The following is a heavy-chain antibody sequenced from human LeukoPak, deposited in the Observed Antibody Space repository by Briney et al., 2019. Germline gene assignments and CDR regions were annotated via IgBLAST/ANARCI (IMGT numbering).Heavy chain of an antibody. J-gene: IGHJ4*02. CDR1: GGSFSGYY. Sequence: SETLSLACAVYGGSFSGYYWSWIRQPPGKGLEWIGEINHSGSTNYNPSLKSRVTISVDTSKNQFSLKLSSVTAADTAVYYCARGRPKDYVWGSYYYYRGQGTLVTVSS. CDR3: ARGRPKDYVWGSYYYY. CDR2: INHSGST. D-gene: IGHD3-16*01. V-gene: IGHV4-34*01.